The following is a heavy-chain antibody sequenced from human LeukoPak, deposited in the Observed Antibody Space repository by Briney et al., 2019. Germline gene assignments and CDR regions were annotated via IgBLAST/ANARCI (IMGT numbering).Heavy chain of an antibody. CDR2: ISSSGEST. V-gene: IGHV3-23*01. J-gene: IGHJ4*02. Sequence: GGSLRLSCATSGFTFTSYAMGWVHQAAGKGLEWVSTISSSGESTYYAYSVKGRSTISRDNSKNTLYLQMSSLRAEDTAVYYCAKGGSSWSRFDYWGQGTLVTVSS. CDR3: AKGGSSWSRFDY. CDR1: GFTFTSYA. D-gene: IGHD6-13*01.